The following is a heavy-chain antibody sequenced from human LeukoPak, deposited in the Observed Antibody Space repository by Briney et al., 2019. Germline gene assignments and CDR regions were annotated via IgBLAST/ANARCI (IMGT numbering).Heavy chain of an antibody. J-gene: IGHJ3*02. V-gene: IGHV3-48*03. Sequence: GGSLRLSCAASRFTFSSYEMNWVRQAPGKGLEWVSYISSSDGIIYYADSVKGRFTISRDNAKNSLYLQMNSLRAEDTAVYYCARGPCTSCYVGEPFDIWGQGTMVTVSS. CDR2: ISSSDGII. CDR3: ARGPCTSCYVGEPFDI. CDR1: RFTFSSYE. D-gene: IGHD2-2*01.